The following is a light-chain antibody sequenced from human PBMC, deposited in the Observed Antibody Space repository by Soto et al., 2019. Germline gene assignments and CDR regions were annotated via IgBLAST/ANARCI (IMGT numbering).Light chain of an antibody. CDR2: DAS. CDR1: QSVSNY. CDR3: QHRSSWPLT. J-gene: IGKJ4*01. V-gene: IGKV3-11*01. Sequence: EVVLTQSPAPLSLSPGERATLSCRASQSVSNYLGWYQQKPGQAPRLLIYDASNRATGIPARFSGSGSGTDFSLTISSLEPEDSAGYYCQHRSSWPLTFGGGTRVEIK.